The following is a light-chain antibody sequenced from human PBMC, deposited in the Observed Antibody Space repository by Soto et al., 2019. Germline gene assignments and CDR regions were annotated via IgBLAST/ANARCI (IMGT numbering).Light chain of an antibody. CDR1: QNVSRF. J-gene: IGKJ4*01. CDR2: DAS. V-gene: IGKV3-11*01. Sequence: EIVLTQSPATLSLSPGEGATLSCRASQNVSRFLAWYQRRPGQAPRLLIYDASNRASGIPARFTGSGSGTDFTLTISSLEPEDSAVYYCQQCSNWPPLTFGGGTKVEIK. CDR3: QQCSNWPPLT.